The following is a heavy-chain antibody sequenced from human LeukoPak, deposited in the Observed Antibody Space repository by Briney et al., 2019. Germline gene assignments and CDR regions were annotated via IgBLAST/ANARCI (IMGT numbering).Heavy chain of an antibody. D-gene: IGHD3-10*01. CDR1: GESLSGYY. CDR2: INHSGST. Sequence: PSETLSLTCAVYGESLSGYYWSWIRQPPGKGLEWIGEINHSGSTNYNPSLKSRVTISVDTSKNQFSLKLSSVTAADTAVYYCARARGAPFDYWGQGSLVTVSS. J-gene: IGHJ4*02. CDR3: ARARGAPFDY. V-gene: IGHV4-34*01.